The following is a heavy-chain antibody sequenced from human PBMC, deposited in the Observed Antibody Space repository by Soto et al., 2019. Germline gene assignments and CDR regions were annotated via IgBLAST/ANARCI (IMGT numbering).Heavy chain of an antibody. V-gene: IGHV1-8*01. Sequence: GASVKVSCKASGYTFTTYDITWVRQATGQGLEWMGWMNPNTGNTGYVQKFQGRVSTTRDTSISTAYMELSSLRSEDTAVYYCARFFGLDYYFDLWGRGTLVTVSS. CDR3: ARFFGLDYYFDL. J-gene: IGHJ2*01. CDR1: GYTFTTYD. CDR2: MNPNTGNT. D-gene: IGHD3-3*01.